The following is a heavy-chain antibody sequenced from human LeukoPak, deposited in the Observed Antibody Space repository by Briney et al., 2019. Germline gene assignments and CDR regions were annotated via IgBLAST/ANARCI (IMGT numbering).Heavy chain of an antibody. V-gene: IGHV3-48*03. CDR1: GFFISAFE. CDR3: ARRFDT. CDR2: IISSGSAI. Sequence: GGSLRLSCTVSGFFISAFEMNWVRQAPGKGLEWVSQIISSGSAIYYAGSVKSRFTLSRDNAKNSLYLQMSSVRVEDTAVYYGARRFDTWGQGTLVTGSS. J-gene: IGHJ4*02.